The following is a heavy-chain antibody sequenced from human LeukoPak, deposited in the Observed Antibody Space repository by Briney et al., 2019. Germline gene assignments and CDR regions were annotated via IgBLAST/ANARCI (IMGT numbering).Heavy chain of an antibody. CDR1: GYSFTTYW. CDR3: ATGGYCSSTTCYFFFDY. D-gene: IGHD2-2*01. J-gene: IGHJ4*02. V-gene: IGHV5-51*01. Sequence: GESLKISCRGSGYSFTTYWIGWVRQMPGKGLEWMGIIYPGDSDTRYSPSFQGQVTISADKSITTTYLQWSSLKASDTAMYYCATGGYCSSTTCYFFFDYWGQGTLVTVSS. CDR2: IYPGDSDT.